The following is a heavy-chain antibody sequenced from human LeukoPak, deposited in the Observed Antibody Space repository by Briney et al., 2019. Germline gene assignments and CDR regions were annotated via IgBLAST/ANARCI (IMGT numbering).Heavy chain of an antibody. Sequence: PSETLSLTCTVSGGSISSYYWSWIRQPPGKGLEWIGYIYYSGSTNYNPSLKSRVTISVDTSKNQFSLKLSSVTAAGTAVYYCARAVVVTAITYFQHWGQGTLVTASS. CDR2: IYYSGST. D-gene: IGHD2-21*02. CDR3: ARAVVVTAITYFQH. J-gene: IGHJ1*01. CDR1: GGSISSYY. V-gene: IGHV4-59*01.